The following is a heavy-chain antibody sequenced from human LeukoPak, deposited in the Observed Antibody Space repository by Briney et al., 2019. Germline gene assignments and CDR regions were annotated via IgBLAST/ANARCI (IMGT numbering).Heavy chain of an antibody. V-gene: IGHV4-59*01. CDR3: ARDKHNPNCSGGRCYPYFFDS. Sequence: SETLSLTCSVSGGSTSSSYWTWIRQPPGKGLECIGYISKGGSTNYNPSLKSRVTISVDTSKNQVSLNLSSVTAADTAVYYCARDKHNPNCSGGRCYPYFFDSWGQGSLVTVSS. D-gene: IGHD2-15*01. CDR1: GGSTSSSY. J-gene: IGHJ4*02. CDR2: ISKGGST.